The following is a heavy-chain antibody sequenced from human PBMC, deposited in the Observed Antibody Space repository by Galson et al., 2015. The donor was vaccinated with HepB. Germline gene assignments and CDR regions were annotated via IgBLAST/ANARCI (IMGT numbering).Heavy chain of an antibody. J-gene: IGHJ4*02. Sequence: SLRLSCAASGFTFSNYGMSWVRQAPGKGLEWVSTASKTVPTTYYADSVRGRFTISRDNSRNIVYLQMNSLRDEDTAVYYCAKRDIISQYFFDYWGQGILVTVSS. V-gene: IGHV3-23*01. CDR3: AKRDIISQYFFDY. D-gene: IGHD2-15*01. CDR2: ASKTVPTT. CDR1: GFTFSNYG.